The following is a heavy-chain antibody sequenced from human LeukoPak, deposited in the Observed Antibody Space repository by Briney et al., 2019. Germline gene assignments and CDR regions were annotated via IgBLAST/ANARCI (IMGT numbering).Heavy chain of an antibody. J-gene: IGHJ4*02. D-gene: IGHD4-11*01. Sequence: PGGSLRLSCAASGFTFSSYGMHWDRQAPGKGLEWVAFIRYDGSNKYYADSVKGRFTISRDNSKNTLYLQMNSLRAEDTAVYYCAKDATVTSGLVDYWGQGTLVTVSS. CDR2: IRYDGSNK. CDR1: GFTFSSYG. V-gene: IGHV3-30*02. CDR3: AKDATVTSGLVDY.